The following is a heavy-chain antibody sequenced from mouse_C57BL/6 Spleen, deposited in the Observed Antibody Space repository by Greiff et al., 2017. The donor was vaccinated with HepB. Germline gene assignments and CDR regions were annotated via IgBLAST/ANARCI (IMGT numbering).Heavy chain of an antibody. CDR2: INPGSGGT. D-gene: IGHD1-1*01. Sequence: VQLQQSGAELVRPGTSVKVSCKASGYAFTNYLIEWVKQRPGQGLEWIGVINPGSGGTNYNEKFKGKATLTADKSSSTAYMQLSSLTSEDSAVYVCARGYGSSPLDYWGQGTTLTVSS. V-gene: IGHV1-54*01. CDR3: ARGYGSSPLDY. J-gene: IGHJ2*01. CDR1: GYAFTNYL.